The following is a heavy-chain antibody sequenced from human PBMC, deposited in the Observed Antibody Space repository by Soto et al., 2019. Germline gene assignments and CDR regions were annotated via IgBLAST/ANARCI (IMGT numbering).Heavy chain of an antibody. V-gene: IGHV3-30*18. CDR1: GFSFPRFG. J-gene: IGHJ6*02. CDR2: VTYEGSQM. Sequence: QVQLVESGGGVVQAGRFLRLSCAASGFSFPRFGMHWVRQAPGKGLEWVALVTYEGSQMYYADAVKGRFTISRDNGDNTLSLQMDNLRTEDTATYFCAKGRGEMNWANYYGLDVWGQGTTVTVSS. CDR3: AKGRGEMNWANYYGLDV. D-gene: IGHD7-27*01.